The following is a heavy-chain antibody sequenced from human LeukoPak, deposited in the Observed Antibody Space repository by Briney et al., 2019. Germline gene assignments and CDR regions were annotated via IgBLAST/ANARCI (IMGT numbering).Heavy chain of an antibody. Sequence: SETLSLTCTVSGGSISSYYWSWIRQPPGKGLEWIGYIYYSGSTNYNPSLKSRVTISVDTSKNQFSLKLSSVTAADTAVYYCARIYSVVTVTLFRAYAFDYWGQGTLVTVSS. J-gene: IGHJ4*02. D-gene: IGHD2-21*02. CDR2: IYYSGST. CDR1: GGSISSYY. CDR3: ARIYSVVTVTLFRAYAFDY. V-gene: IGHV4-59*08.